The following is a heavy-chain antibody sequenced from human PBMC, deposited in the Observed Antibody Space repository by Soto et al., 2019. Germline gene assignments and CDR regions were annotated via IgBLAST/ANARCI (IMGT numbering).Heavy chain of an antibody. CDR3: ARGDDVGDY. D-gene: IGHD3-10*01. J-gene: IGHJ4*02. CDR2: IWYDGSNK. Sequence: QVQLVESGGGVVQPGRSLRLSCAASGFTFSSYGMHWVRQAPGKGLEWAAVIWYDGSNKYYADSVKGRFTISRDNSKNTLYLQMNSLRAEDTAVYYCARGDDVGDYWGQGTLVTVSS. V-gene: IGHV3-33*01. CDR1: GFTFSSYG.